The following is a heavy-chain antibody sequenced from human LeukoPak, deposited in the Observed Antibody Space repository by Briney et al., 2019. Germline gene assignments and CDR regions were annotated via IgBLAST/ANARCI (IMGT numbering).Heavy chain of an antibody. Sequence: HPGGSLRLSCAASGFTFSSYAMHWVRQAPGKGLEWVAVISYDGSNKYYADSVKGRFTISRDNSKNTLYLQMNSLRAEDTAVYYCARSYSSSFPIDYWGQGTLVTVPS. J-gene: IGHJ4*02. V-gene: IGHV3-30-3*01. D-gene: IGHD6-6*01. CDR3: ARSYSSSFPIDY. CDR2: ISYDGSNK. CDR1: GFTFSSYA.